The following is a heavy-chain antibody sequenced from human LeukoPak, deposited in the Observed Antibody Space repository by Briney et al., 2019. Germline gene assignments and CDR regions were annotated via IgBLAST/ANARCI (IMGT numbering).Heavy chain of an antibody. CDR2: IYYSGST. CDR3: ARHPSGSYSYYFDY. CDR1: GGSISSYF. D-gene: IGHD1-26*01. V-gene: IGHV4-59*01. J-gene: IGHJ4*02. Sequence: PSETLSLTCIVSGGSISSYFWSWIRQPPGKGLEWIGYIYYSGSTNYNPSLKSRVTISVDTSRNQFSLRLSSATSADTAVYYCARHPSGSYSYYFDYWGQGTLVTVSS.